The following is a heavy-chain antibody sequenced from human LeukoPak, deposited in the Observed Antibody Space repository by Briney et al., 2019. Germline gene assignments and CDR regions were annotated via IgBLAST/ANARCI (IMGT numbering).Heavy chain of an antibody. CDR3: ARGGSSPSEYYYYYYGMDV. V-gene: IGHV4-34*01. CDR2: INHSGST. D-gene: IGHD1-26*01. J-gene: IGHJ6*02. Sequence: SETPSLTCTVSGGSISSYYWSWIRQPPGKGLEWIGEINHSGSTNYNPSLKSRVTISVDTSKNQFSLKLSSVTAADTAVYYCARGGSSPSEYYYYYYGMDVWGQGTTVTVSS. CDR1: GGSISSYY.